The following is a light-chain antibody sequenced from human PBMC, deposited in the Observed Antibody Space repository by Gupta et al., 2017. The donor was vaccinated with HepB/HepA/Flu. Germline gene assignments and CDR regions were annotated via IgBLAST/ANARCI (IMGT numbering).Light chain of an antibody. Sequence: DIQMTQSPSSLSASVGDRVTITCRSSQTISNFLNWYQQKPGKAPKILIYAASSFQSGVPSRFRGSGSGTDFTLTISSLQPEDFATYYCQQSYSIPFTFGPGTKVQIK. V-gene: IGKV1-39*01. CDR3: QQSYSIPFT. CDR2: AAS. CDR1: QTISNF. J-gene: IGKJ3*01.